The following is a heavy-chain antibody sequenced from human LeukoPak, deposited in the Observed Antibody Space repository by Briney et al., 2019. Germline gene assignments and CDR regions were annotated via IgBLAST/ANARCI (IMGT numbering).Heavy chain of an antibody. D-gene: IGHD6-13*01. Sequence: GASVKVSCKASGYTFTSYAMNWVRQAPGQGLEWMGWINTNTGNPTYAQGFTGRFVFSLDTSVSTAYLQISSLKAEDTAVYYCARDFYSSSWYIATGLYYYYMDVWGKGTTVTVSS. V-gene: IGHV7-4-1*02. CDR2: INTNTGNP. J-gene: IGHJ6*03. CDR3: ARDFYSSSWYIATGLYYYYMDV. CDR1: GYTFTSYA.